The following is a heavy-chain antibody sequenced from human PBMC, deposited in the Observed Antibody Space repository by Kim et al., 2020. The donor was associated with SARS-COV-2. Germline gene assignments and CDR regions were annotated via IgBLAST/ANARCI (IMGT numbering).Heavy chain of an antibody. CDR2: IYSGGST. J-gene: IGHJ6*02. Sequence: GGSLRLSCAASGFTVSSNYMSWVRQAPGKGLEWVSVIYSGGSTYYADSVKGRFTISRHNSKNTPYLQMNSLRAEDTAVYYCARDLIIFGVVHNYYYGMDVWGQGTTVTVSS. CDR3: ARDLIIFGVVHNYYYGMDV. D-gene: IGHD3-3*01. V-gene: IGHV3-53*04. CDR1: GFTVSSNY.